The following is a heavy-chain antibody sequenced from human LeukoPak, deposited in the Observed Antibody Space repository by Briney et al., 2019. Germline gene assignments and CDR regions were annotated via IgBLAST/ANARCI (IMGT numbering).Heavy chain of an antibody. V-gene: IGHV4-59*12. D-gene: IGHD5-18*01. J-gene: IGHJ6*03. CDR3: ARGYSYGYYYYYMDV. CDR1: GGSISSYH. Sequence: SETLSLTCTVSGGSISSYHWNWIRQSPGKGLEWIGYIYDIGSTNYNPPLKSRVTMSVDTSKNQFSLKLSSVTAADTAVYYCARGYSYGYYYYYMDVWGKGTTVTISS. CDR2: IYDIGST.